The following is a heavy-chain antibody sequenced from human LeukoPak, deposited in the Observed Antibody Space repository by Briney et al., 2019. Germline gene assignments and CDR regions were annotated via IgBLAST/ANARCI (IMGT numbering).Heavy chain of an antibody. Sequence: ASVKVSCKASGYTFTSYDINWVRQATGQGLEWMGWMNPNSGNTGYAQKFQGRVTMTRNTSISTAYMELSSLRSEDTAVYYCARGDQGLYYYYMDVWGKGTTVTVSS. CDR2: MNPNSGNT. J-gene: IGHJ6*03. CDR1: GYTFTSYD. V-gene: IGHV1-8*01. D-gene: IGHD2-2*01. CDR3: ARGDQGLYYYYMDV.